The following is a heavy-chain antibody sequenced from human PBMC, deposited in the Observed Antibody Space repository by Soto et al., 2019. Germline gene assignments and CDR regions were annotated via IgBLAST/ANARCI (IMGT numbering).Heavy chain of an antibody. J-gene: IGHJ1*01. D-gene: IGHD6-6*01. Sequence: SXKVSYKASGYTXNTYYVHLVRQAPGQGLEWIGWISPSRGGTNYAQKFQGMFTMTRDTYITTAYMELSRMRSDDKAIYYCARVEGSASSPGDWGQGTLGTVSS. V-gene: IGHV1-2*02. CDR3: ARVEGSASSPGD. CDR1: GYTXNTYY. CDR2: ISPSRGGT.